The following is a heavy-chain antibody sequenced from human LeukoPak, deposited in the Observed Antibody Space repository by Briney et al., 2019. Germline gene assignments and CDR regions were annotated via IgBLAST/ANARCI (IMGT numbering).Heavy chain of an antibody. V-gene: IGHV4-4*07. CDR2: IYTSGST. J-gene: IGHJ4*02. D-gene: IGHD3-10*01. CDR3: ARLTFMVRGVIIPPTFDY. CDR1: GGSISSYY. Sequence: MSSETLSLTCTVSGGSISSYYWSWIRQPAGKGLEWIGRIYTSGSTNYNPSLKSRVTMSVDTSKNQFSLKLSSVTAADTAVYYCARLTFMVRGVIIPPTFDYWGQGTLVTVSS.